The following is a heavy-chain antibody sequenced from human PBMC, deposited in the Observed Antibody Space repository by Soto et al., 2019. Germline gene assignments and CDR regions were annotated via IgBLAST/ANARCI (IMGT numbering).Heavy chain of an antibody. J-gene: IGHJ4*02. V-gene: IGHV4-39*01. D-gene: IGHD3-22*01. CDR1: GGSISSSSYY. Sequence: SETLSLTCTVSGGSISSSSYYWGWIRQPPGKGLEWIGSIYYSGSTYYNPSLKSRVTISVDTSKNQFSLKLSSVTAADTAVYYCARRGSYDSSGYSHESPDYWGQGTLVTVSS. CDR3: ARRGSYDSSGYSHESPDY. CDR2: IYYSGST.